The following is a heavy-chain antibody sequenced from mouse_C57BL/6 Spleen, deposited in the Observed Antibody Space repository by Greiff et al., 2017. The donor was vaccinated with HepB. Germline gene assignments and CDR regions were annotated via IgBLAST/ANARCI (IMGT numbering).Heavy chain of an antibody. Sequence: EVMLVESGGGLVKPGGSLKLSCAASGFTFSSYAMSWVRQTPEKRLEWVATISDGGSYTYYPDNVKGRFTISRDNAKNNLYLQMSHLKSEDTAMYYCAREGGGNSHYFDYWGQGTTLTVSS. J-gene: IGHJ2*01. V-gene: IGHV5-4*01. CDR3: AREGGGNSHYFDY. D-gene: IGHD2-1*01. CDR2: ISDGGSYT. CDR1: GFTFSSYA.